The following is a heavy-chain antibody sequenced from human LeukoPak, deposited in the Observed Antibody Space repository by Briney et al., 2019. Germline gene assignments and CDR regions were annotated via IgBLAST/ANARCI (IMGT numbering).Heavy chain of an antibody. D-gene: IGHD3-3*01. V-gene: IGHV5-51*01. CDR3: ARQHITIFGVVPGMDV. CDR1: GYSFTSYW. J-gene: IGHJ6*02. CDR2: IYPGDSDT. Sequence: NRGESLKISCKGSGYSFTSYWIGWVRQMPGKGLEWMGIIYPGDSDTTYSPSFQGQVTISADKSISTAYLQWSSLKASDTAMYYCARQHITIFGVVPGMDVWGQGTTVTVSS.